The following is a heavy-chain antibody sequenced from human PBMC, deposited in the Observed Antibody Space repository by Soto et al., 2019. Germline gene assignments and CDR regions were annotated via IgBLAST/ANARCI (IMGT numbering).Heavy chain of an antibody. CDR3: ARDLYYYDYYFDY. V-gene: IGHV3-74*01. J-gene: IGHJ4*02. Sequence: PGGSLRLSCAASGFTFSSYWMHWVRQAPGEGPVWVSRINTDGSTTTYADSVKGRFTISRDNSKNTLYLQMNSLRAEDTAVYYCARDLYYYDYYFDYWGQGTLVTVSS. CDR2: INTDGSTT. CDR1: GFTFSSYW. D-gene: IGHD3-22*01.